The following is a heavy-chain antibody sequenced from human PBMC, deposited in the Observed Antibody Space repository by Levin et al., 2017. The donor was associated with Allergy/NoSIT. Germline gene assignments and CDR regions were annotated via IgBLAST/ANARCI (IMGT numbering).Heavy chain of an antibody. CDR2: IKSKTDGGTT. CDR1: GFTFSNAW. J-gene: IGHJ4*02. CDR3: TANRVVGAGY. Sequence: PGESLKISCAASGFTFSNAWMSWVRQAPGKGLEWVGRIKSKTDGGTTDYAAPVKGRFTISRDDSKNTLYLQMNSLKTEDTAVYYCTANRVVGAGYWGQGTLVTVSS. V-gene: IGHV3-15*01. D-gene: IGHD1-26*01.